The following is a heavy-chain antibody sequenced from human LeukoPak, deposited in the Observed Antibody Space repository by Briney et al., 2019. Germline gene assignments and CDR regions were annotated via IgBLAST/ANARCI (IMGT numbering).Heavy chain of an antibody. CDR2: ITSSSTTI. CDR3: AKGTHYYDSSGYWGAFDI. J-gene: IGHJ3*02. Sequence: GGSLRLSCAASGFTFNTYSMNWVRQAPGKGLEWLSYITSSSTTIYYADSVKGRFTISRDNAKNSLFLQMNSLRDEDTAVYYCAKGTHYYDSSGYWGAFDIWGQGTMATVSS. D-gene: IGHD3-22*01. CDR1: GFTFNTYS. V-gene: IGHV3-48*02.